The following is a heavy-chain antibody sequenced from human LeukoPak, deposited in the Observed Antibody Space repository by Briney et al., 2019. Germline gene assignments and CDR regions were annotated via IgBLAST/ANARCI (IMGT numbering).Heavy chain of an antibody. V-gene: IGHV3-23*01. D-gene: IGHD6-13*01. CDR3: AKGSLGSWYFFDS. CDR1: GFIFSKFG. CDR2: ISNSGGT. Sequence: GGSLRLSCTASGFIFSKFGMAWVRQAPGEGPEWVSTISNSGGTYYADSVKGRFTVSRDSSMNTVFLEMSSLRAEDTALYYCAKGSLGSWYFFDSWGQGTLVTVSS. J-gene: IGHJ4*02.